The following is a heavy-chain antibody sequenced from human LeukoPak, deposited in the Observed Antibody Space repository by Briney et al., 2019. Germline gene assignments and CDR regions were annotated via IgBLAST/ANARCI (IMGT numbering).Heavy chain of an antibody. CDR1: GGSFSGYY. CDR3: ARHSITIFGVALHGIDY. D-gene: IGHD3-3*01. V-gene: IGHV4-34*01. Sequence: SETLSLTCAVYGGSFSGYYWSWIRQPPGKGLEWIGEINHSGSTNYNPSLKSRVTISVDTSKNQFSLKLSSVTAADTAVYYCARHSITIFGVALHGIDYWGQGTLVTVSS. J-gene: IGHJ4*02. CDR2: INHSGST.